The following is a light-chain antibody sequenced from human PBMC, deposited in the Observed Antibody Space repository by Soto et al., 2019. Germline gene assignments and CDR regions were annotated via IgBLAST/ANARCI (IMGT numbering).Light chain of an antibody. J-gene: IGKJ4*01. CDR2: GAS. V-gene: IGKV3-20*01. CDR3: QHYGSSPPLA. Sequence: EFVLTQSTGTLSLSPGERATLSCRASQSVSSVFLAWYQQKPGQPPRLLIYGASTRGSGIPDRFSGSGSGTDFTLTISRLEPEDFAVYYCQHYGSSPPLAFGGGTKVYI. CDR1: QSVSSVF.